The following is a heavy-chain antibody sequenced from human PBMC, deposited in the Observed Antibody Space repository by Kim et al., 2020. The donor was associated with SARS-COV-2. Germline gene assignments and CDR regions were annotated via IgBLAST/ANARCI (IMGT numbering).Heavy chain of an antibody. Sequence: SVKVSCKASGGTFSSYAISWVRQAPGQGLEWMGGIIPIFGTANYAQKFQGRVTITADESTSTAYMELSSLRSEDTAVYYCARSPYLYHMRAYYYYGMDVWGQGTTVTVSS. V-gene: IGHV1-69*13. J-gene: IGHJ6*02. D-gene: IGHD2-2*01. CDR1: GGTFSSYA. CDR3: ARSPYLYHMRAYYYYGMDV. CDR2: IIPIFGTA.